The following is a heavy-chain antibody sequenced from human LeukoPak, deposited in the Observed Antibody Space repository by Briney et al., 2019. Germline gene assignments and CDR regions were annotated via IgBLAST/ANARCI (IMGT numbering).Heavy chain of an antibody. J-gene: IGHJ4*02. Sequence: SETLSLTCAVYGGSFSGYYWSWLRQPPGKGLEWIGEINHSGSTNYNPSLRSRITISVDTSKNQFSLKLISVTAADTAVYYCARKASIRGGFHWGQGTLVTVSS. CDR1: GGSFSGYY. V-gene: IGHV4-34*01. D-gene: IGHD2-2*01. CDR3: ARKASIRGGFH. CDR2: INHSGST.